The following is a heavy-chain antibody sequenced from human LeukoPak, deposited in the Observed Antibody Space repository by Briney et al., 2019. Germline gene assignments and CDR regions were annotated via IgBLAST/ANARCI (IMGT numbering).Heavy chain of an antibody. J-gene: IGHJ5*02. V-gene: IGHV4-34*01. Sequence: SETLSLTCAVYGGSFSGYYWSWIRQPPGKGLEWIGEINHSGSTNYNPSLKSRVTISVDTSKNHFSLKLSSVTAADTAVYYCAREDYDYVWGSYRYPNWFDPWGQGTLVTVSS. CDR1: GGSFSGYY. D-gene: IGHD3-16*02. CDR2: INHSGST. CDR3: AREDYDYVWGSYRYPNWFDP.